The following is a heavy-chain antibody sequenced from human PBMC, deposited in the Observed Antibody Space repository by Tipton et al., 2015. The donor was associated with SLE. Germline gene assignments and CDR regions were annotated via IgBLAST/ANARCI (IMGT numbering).Heavy chain of an antibody. CDR2: IWYDGRRT. CDR1: GFTFSSYN. D-gene: IGHD3-16*01. J-gene: IGHJ6*03. Sequence: SLRLSCAASGFTFSSYNIHWVRQAPGKGLEWMAVIWYDGRRTYYADSVKGRFTVSRDNSKNTLYLQMNTLRAEDSAIYYRARQGDRRVWYYYMDVWGKGTTVTVSS. V-gene: IGHV3-33*01. CDR3: ARQGDRRVWYYYMDV.